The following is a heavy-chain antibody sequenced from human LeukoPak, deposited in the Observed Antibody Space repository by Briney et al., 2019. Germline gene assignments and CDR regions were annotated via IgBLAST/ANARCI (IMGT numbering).Heavy chain of an antibody. J-gene: IGHJ3*02. V-gene: IGHV1-2*02. CDR1: GYTFTGYY. CDR2: INPNSGGT. Sequence: GASVKVSCKASGYTFTGYYMHWVRQAPGQGLEWMGWINPNSGGTNYAQKFQGRVTMTRDTSISTAYMELSSLRSEDTAVYYCARVGYCSSTSCSTGAFDIWGQGTMVTVSS. D-gene: IGHD2-2*01. CDR3: ARVGYCSSTSCSTGAFDI.